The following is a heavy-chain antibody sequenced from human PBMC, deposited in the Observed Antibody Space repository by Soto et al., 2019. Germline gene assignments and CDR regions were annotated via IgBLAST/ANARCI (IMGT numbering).Heavy chain of an antibody. CDR1: AFTSNFYS. Sequence: GQLVEPGGAGVQPGRSRRLSGQASAFTSNFYSMHWFRQAPGKGLEWVAVISFDERKEFYADSVKGRFTISRDNSNNTLYLQMNSLRAEDTAVYYCARGSDFYFGSGNLDYWGQGSLVTVSS. V-gene: IGHV3-30*04. D-gene: IGHD3-10*01. CDR3: ARGSDFYFGSGNLDY. J-gene: IGHJ4*02. CDR2: ISFDERKE.